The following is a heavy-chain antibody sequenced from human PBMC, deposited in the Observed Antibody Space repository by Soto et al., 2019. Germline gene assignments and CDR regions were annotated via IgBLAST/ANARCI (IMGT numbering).Heavy chain of an antibody. D-gene: IGHD4-17*01. CDR1: GGSIRSGGYY. V-gene: IGHV4-31*03. J-gene: IGHJ5*02. CDR3: ASSPWGVTTYWFDP. CDR2: IYYSGST. Sequence: ASETLSLTCTVSGGSIRSGGYYWSWIRQHPGKGLEWIGYIYYSGSTYYNPSLKSRVTISVDTSKNQFSLKLSSVTAADTAVYYCASSPWGVTTYWFDPWGQGTLVTVSS.